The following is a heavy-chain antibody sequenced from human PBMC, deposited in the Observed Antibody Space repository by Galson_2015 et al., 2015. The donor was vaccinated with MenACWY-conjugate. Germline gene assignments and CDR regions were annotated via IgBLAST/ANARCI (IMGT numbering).Heavy chain of an antibody. CDR2: IYPGDSDT. J-gene: IGHJ2*01. Sequence: QSGAEVKKPGESLKISCKGSGYSFTSYWIGWVRQMPGKGLEWMGIIYPGDSDTRYSPSFQGQVTISADKSISTAYLQWSSLKASDTAMYYCARQASPVVNILWYFDLWGRGTLVTVSS. V-gene: IGHV5-51*01. CDR3: ARQASPVVNILWYFDL. D-gene: IGHD4-23*01. CDR1: GYSFTSYW.